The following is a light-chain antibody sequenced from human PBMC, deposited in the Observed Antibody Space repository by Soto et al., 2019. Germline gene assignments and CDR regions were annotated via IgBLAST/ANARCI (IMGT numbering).Light chain of an antibody. CDR1: RSVSRK. CDR2: DTS. J-gene: IGKJ1*01. Sequence: EIVLTQSPATLSLSPGERATLSCRASRSVSRKLVWYQQKPGQAPRLLIYDTSTRATGIPARFSGSGSATDFTLTIRSLEPEDFAVYYCKQRYNWPWTFGQGTKVDIK. V-gene: IGKV3-11*01. CDR3: KQRYNWPWT.